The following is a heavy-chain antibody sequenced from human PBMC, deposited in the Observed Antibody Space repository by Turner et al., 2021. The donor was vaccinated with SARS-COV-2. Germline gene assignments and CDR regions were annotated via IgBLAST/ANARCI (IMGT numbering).Heavy chain of an antibody. CDR1: GLTFSSYW. CDR3: ARSFAYYYGSGSYYPKGHYFDY. V-gene: IGHV3-7*03. Sequence: EVQVVESGGGLVQPGGSVRLSCSVSGLTFSSYWMSWVRQAPGKGLEWVANIKQDESEKNYVDSVKGRFAISRDNTKNSLYLQMNSLRAEDTAVYYCARSFAYYYGSGSYYPKGHYFDYWGQGTLVTVSS. CDR2: IKQDESEK. J-gene: IGHJ4*02. D-gene: IGHD3-10*01.